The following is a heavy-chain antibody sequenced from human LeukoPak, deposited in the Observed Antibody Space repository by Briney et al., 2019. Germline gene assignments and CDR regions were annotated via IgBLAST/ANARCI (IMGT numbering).Heavy chain of an antibody. V-gene: IGHV1-8*01. CDR2: MTPNSEKR. J-gene: IGHJ4*02. Sequence: ASVKVSCKTSGYPFTSYDIHWVRQAAGHGLEWMSWMTPNSEKRAYAQKFLGRVTMTTNTSIDTAYMELSSLTFDDTAIYYCARGRGWGILDSWGQGHLVTVSS. CDR3: ARGRGWGILDS. CDR1: GYPFTSYD. D-gene: IGHD6-19*01.